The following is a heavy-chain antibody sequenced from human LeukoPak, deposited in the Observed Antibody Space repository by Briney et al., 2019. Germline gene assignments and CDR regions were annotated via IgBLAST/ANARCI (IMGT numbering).Heavy chain of an antibody. D-gene: IGHD6-13*01. CDR2: ISGSGGST. Sequence: QAGGSLRLSCAASGFTFSSYGMSWVRQAPGKGLEWVSAISGSGGSTYYADSVKGRFTISRDNSKNTLYLQMNSLRAEDTAVYYCARGAAAGTWICFDYWGQGTLVTVSS. J-gene: IGHJ4*02. CDR3: ARGAAAGTWICFDY. CDR1: GFTFSSYG. V-gene: IGHV3-23*01.